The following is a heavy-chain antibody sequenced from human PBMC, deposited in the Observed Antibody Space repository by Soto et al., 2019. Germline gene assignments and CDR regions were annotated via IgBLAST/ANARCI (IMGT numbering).Heavy chain of an antibody. CDR3: SRDYGSYSGYDRTDLFDY. D-gene: IGHD5-12*01. CDR1: GFTFGTFA. Sequence: GGSLRLSCAASGFTFGTFAMSWVRQAPGKGLLWVSTISGGGDVTFYADSVKGRFAISRDNSRNTVYLHINRLRPDDTAIYYCSRDYGSYSGYDRTDLFDYWGQGALVTVSS. V-gene: IGHV3-23*01. CDR2: ISGGGDVT. J-gene: IGHJ4*02.